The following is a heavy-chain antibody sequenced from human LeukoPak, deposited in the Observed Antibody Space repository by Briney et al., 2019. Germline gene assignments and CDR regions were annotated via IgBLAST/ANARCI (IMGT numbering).Heavy chain of an antibody. V-gene: IGHV1-2*02. Sequence: ASVKVSCKASGYTFTGYYIHWVRQAPGQGLEWMGWINPNSGGTNSAQKFQGRVTMTRDTSISTAYMELSGLRSDDTAVYYCARVLQDEYVWGTYRPFDYWGQGTLVSVSS. CDR2: INPNSGGT. J-gene: IGHJ4*02. CDR1: GYTFTGYY. D-gene: IGHD3-16*02. CDR3: ARVLQDEYVWGTYRPFDY.